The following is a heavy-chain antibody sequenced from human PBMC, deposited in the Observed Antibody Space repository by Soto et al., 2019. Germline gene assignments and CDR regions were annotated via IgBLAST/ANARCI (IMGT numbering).Heavy chain of an antibody. Sequence: QVQLVESGGGVVQPGRSLRLSCVASGFTSSNYFMHWVRQAPGKGLEWVALISYDGSNNHYTDSVKGRFTISRDNSKNTLYLQMNSLRGDDTAVYFCVRGDPYYGMDVWGQGTTVTVSS. CDR3: VRGDPYYGMDV. CDR1: GFTSSNYF. CDR2: ISYDGSNN. V-gene: IGHV3-30*04. J-gene: IGHJ6*02.